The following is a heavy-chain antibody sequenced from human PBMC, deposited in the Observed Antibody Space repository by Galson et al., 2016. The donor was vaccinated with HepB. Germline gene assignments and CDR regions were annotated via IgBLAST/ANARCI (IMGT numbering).Heavy chain of an antibody. D-gene: IGHD2-8*02. CDR2: TSSDEGLK. Sequence: SLRLSCAASGFNFRTHVLHWVRQAPGKGLEWVAVTSSDEGLKFYSDSVKGRFSISRDNSKNTLFLQMNSLRAEDTAVYYCLRSGYWGQGTLVTVSS. CDR3: LRSGY. J-gene: IGHJ4*02. V-gene: IGHV3-30*03. CDR1: GFNFRTHV.